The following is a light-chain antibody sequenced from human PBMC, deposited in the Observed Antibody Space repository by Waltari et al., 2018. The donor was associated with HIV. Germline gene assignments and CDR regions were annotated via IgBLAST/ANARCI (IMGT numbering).Light chain of an antibody. V-gene: IGLV2-14*03. J-gene: IGLJ2*01. Sequence: SDLTQPASVSGFLGQSITISCTGADSDFGFYNFISWYQQQPGNVPKLLRYDVDTRASGVHGRFSGSKSGNTASLTISGLQVEDEGLYHCASDTADDTVLFGGGTTVTV. CDR2: DVD. CDR1: DSDFGFYNF. CDR3: ASDTADDTVL.